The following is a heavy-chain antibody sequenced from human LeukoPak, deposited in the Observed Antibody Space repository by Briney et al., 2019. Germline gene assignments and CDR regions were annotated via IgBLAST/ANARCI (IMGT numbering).Heavy chain of an antibody. CDR3: ARDSSGYYHGAYYYYMDV. J-gene: IGHJ6*03. CDR1: GFTFSSYE. Sequence: HTGGSPRLSCAASGFTFSSYEMNWVRQAPGKGLEWVSYISSSGSTIYYADSVKGRFTISRDNAKNSLYLQMNSLRAEDTAVYYCARDSSGYYHGAYYYYMDVWGKGTTVAVSS. V-gene: IGHV3-48*03. D-gene: IGHD3-22*01. CDR2: ISSSGSTI.